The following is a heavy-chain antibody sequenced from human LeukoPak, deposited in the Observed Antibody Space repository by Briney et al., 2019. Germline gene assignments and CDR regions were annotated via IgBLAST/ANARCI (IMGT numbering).Heavy chain of an antibody. V-gene: IGHV3-7*01. J-gene: IGHJ4*02. CDR1: GFTFSSYW. Sequence: GGSLRLSCAASGFTFSSYWMTWVRQAPGKGLEWVANIKPDGSVGYYVDSVRGRFIISRDNAGNSLYLQMNSLRVEETAVYYCTQNLVAAAGDHWGQGTLLIVSS. D-gene: IGHD6-13*01. CDR2: IKPDGSVG. CDR3: TQNLVAAAGDH.